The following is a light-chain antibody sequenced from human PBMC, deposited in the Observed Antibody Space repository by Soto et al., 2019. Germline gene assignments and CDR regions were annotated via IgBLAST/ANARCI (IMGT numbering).Light chain of an antibody. CDR1: SSSVGAGYD. J-gene: IGLJ2*01. CDR2: GNN. CDR3: QPYESSLRGVV. Sequence: QSVLTQPPSVSGAPGQRVTISCTGSSSSVGAGYDVHWYQQLPGTAPKLLIYGNNNRPSGVPDRFSGSKSGTSASLAITGLRAEDEADYYCQPYESSLRGVVFGGGTKLPAL. V-gene: IGLV1-40*01.